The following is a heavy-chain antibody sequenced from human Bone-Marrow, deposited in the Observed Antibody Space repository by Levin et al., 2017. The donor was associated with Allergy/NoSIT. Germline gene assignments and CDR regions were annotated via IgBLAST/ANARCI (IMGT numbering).Heavy chain of an antibody. D-gene: IGHD3-3*01. J-gene: IGHJ5*02. CDR3: ARGFEDDPNVNWFDP. Sequence: SETLSLTCTVSGGSIRSEDYYWTWIRQSPGKGLEWIAYMFTGGSTYYNPSLKSRVAISVDTSKNQFSLRLTSVTAADTAVYYCARGFEDDPNVNWFDPWGQGTLVTVSS. CDR1: GGSIRSEDYY. V-gene: IGHV4-30-4*01. CDR2: MFTGGST.